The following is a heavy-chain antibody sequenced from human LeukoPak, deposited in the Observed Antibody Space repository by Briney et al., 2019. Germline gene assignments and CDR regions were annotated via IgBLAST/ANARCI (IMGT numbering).Heavy chain of an antibody. D-gene: IGHD3-22*01. Sequence: GGSLRLSCAASGFTVSSNYMSWVRQAPGMGLEWVSVIYSGGSTYYADSVKGRFTISRDNSKNTLYLQMNSLRAEDTAVYYCASGYYDSSGYYHDYWGQGTLVTVSS. J-gene: IGHJ4*02. CDR2: IYSGGST. CDR3: ASGYYDSSGYYHDY. V-gene: IGHV3-53*01. CDR1: GFTVSSNY.